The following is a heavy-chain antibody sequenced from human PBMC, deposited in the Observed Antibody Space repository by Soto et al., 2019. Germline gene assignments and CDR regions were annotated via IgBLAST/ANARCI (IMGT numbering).Heavy chain of an antibody. D-gene: IGHD3-22*01. CDR3: VKAWTYYYDTSGPHFDY. V-gene: IGHV3-23*01. Sequence: AGGSLRLSCAASGFTFSSYAMSWVRQAPGKGLEWVSGTTGSGGSAYYADSVKGRFTISRDTSENTLYLQINSLRAEDTAVYYCVKAWTYYYDTSGPHFDYWGQGTLVTVSS. J-gene: IGHJ4*02. CDR2: TTGSGGSA. CDR1: GFTFSSYA.